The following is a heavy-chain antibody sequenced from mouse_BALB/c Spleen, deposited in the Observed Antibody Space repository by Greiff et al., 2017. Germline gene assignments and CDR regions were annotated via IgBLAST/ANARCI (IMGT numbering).Heavy chain of an antibody. V-gene: IGHV1S137*01. J-gene: IGHJ4*01. CDR2: ISTYYGDA. CDR1: GYTFTDYA. D-gene: IGHD4-1*01. Sequence: VKLVESGAELVRPGVSVKISCKGSGYTFTDYAMHWVKQSHAKSLEWIGVISTYYGDASYNQKFKGKATMTVDKSSSTAYMELARLTSEDSAIYYCARGTGTGAMDYWGQGTSVTVSS. CDR3: ARGTGTGAMDY.